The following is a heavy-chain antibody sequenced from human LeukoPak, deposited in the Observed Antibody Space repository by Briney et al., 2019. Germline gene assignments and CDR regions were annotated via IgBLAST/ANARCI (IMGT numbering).Heavy chain of an antibody. Sequence: GESLKISCKGSGYSFTSYWIGWVRQMPGKGLEWMGIIYPGDSDTRYSPSFQGQVTISADKSISTAYLQWSSLKASDTAMYYCARLERYCSSTSRCGRYFDYWGQGTLVTVSS. CDR2: IYPGDSDT. D-gene: IGHD2-2*01. CDR3: ARLERYCSSTSRCGRYFDY. V-gene: IGHV5-51*01. J-gene: IGHJ4*02. CDR1: GYSFTSYW.